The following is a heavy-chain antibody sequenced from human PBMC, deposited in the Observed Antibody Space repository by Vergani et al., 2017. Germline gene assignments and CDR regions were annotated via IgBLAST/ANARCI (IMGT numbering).Heavy chain of an antibody. Sequence: QVQLVESGGDVVQPGRSLRLSCAVSGFTFSSYGMYWVRQAPGKGLEWVAVISYDGSNKYYADAVKGRFTISRDNSKNTLYLQMNSLRAEDTAVYYCAKGRGYGDYPIAPWFDPWGQGTLVTVSS. D-gene: IGHD4-17*01. CDR2: ISYDGSNK. CDR3: AKGRGYGDYPIAPWFDP. V-gene: IGHV3-30*18. J-gene: IGHJ5*02. CDR1: GFTFSSYG.